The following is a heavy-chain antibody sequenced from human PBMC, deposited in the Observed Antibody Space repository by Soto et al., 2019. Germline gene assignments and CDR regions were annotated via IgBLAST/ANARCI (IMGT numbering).Heavy chain of an antibody. CDR3: ARDGALGEKYYYYGMDV. Sequence: SETLSLTCAVYGGSFSGYYWTWIRQPPGTGLEWIGEINHSGSTNYNPSLKSRVTISVDTSKNQFSLKLTSVTAADTAVYYCARDGALGEKYYYYGMDVWGQGTTVTGSS. V-gene: IGHV4-34*01. J-gene: IGHJ6*02. CDR1: GGSFSGYY. D-gene: IGHD3-16*01. CDR2: INHSGST.